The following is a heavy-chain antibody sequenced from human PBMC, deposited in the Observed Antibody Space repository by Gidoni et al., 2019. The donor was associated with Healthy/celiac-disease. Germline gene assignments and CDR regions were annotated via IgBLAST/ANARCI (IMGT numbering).Heavy chain of an antibody. Sequence: GLEWIGEINHSGSTNYNPSLKSRVTISVDTSKNQFSLKLSSVTAADTAVYYCARRTYTACYYWGQGTLVTVSS. CDR2: INHSGST. V-gene: IGHV4-34*01. D-gene: IGHD5-18*01. J-gene: IGHJ4*02. CDR3: ARRTYTACYY.